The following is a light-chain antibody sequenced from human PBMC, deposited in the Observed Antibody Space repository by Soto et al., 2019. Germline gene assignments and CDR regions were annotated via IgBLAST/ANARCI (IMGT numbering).Light chain of an antibody. CDR3: SSYTSSSTPYVV. Sequence: QSALTQPASVSGSPGQSITISCTGTSSDVGGYNYVSWYQQHPGKAPKLMIYEVSNRPSGVSNRFSCSKSCNTASLTISGLQAEDEADYYCSSYTSSSTPYVVFGGGTKVTVL. CDR2: EVS. J-gene: IGLJ2*01. V-gene: IGLV2-14*01. CDR1: SSDVGGYNY.